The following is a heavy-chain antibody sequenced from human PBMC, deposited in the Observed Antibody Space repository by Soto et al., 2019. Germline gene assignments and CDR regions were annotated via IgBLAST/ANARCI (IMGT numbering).Heavy chain of an antibody. CDR3: AAAGAGTFDL. CDR2: IRGNGDGS. D-gene: IGHD3-10*01. Sequence: QLLESGGGLVPPGGSLRLSCAASGYTFSNFAMSWVRQAPGKGLEWVSTIRGNGDGSYYADSVKGRFTISRDNSMNTLSLQMSSLRVEDTALYYCAAAGAGTFDLWGQGTMVTVSS. J-gene: IGHJ3*01. CDR1: GYTFSNFA. V-gene: IGHV3-23*01.